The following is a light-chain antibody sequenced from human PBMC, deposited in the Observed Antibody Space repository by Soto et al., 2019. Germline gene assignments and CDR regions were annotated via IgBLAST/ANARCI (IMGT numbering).Light chain of an antibody. CDR3: QQNNTWPGT. J-gene: IGKJ1*01. CDR2: GAS. V-gene: IGKV3-15*01. CDR1: QSVSSK. Sequence: EIVLTQSPGILSVSPGERATLSCRASQSVSSKLAWYQQKPGQAPRLLFYGASTGATGIPARFSGSGSETEFTLSISSLQSEDFAVYHCQQNNTWPGTFAQGTKV.